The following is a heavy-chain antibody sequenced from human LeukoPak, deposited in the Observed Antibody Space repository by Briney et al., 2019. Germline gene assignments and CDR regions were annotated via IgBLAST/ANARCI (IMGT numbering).Heavy chain of an antibody. D-gene: IGHD3-10*01. J-gene: IGHJ4*02. CDR2: IYYSGST. Sequence: PSETLSLTCTVSGGSISSSSYYWGWIRQPPGKGLEWIGSIYYSGSTYYNPSLKSRVTISVDTSKNQFSLKLSSVTAADTAVYYCARTGSGSYSSDYWGQGTLVTVSS. CDR3: ARTGSGSYSSDY. V-gene: IGHV4-39*07. CDR1: GGSISSSSYY.